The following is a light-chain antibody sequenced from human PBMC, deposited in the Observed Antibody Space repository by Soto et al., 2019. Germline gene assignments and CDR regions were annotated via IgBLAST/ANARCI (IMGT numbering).Light chain of an antibody. J-gene: IGLJ1*01. Sequence: QSVLTQPPSASGAPGQRVTISCSGNSSNIGSYTVNWYQQLPGTAPKLLIYSNNQRPSGVPDRFSGSKSGTSASLAISGLQSEDEADHYCAAWDDSLNGYVFGTGTKVTVL. CDR3: AAWDDSLNGYV. V-gene: IGLV1-44*01. CDR1: SSNIGSYT. CDR2: SNN.